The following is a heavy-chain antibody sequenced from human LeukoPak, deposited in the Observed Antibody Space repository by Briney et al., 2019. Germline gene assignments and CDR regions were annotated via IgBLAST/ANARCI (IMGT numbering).Heavy chain of an antibody. CDR3: ARGRGIAAASNWFDP. CDR1: GGTFSSYA. V-gene: IGHV1-69*06. D-gene: IGHD6-13*01. CDR2: IIPIFGTA. J-gene: IGHJ5*02. Sequence: ASVKVSCKASGGTFSSYAISWVRQAPGQGLEWMGGIIPIFGTANYAQKFQGRVTITADKSTSTAYMELSSLRSEDTAVYYCARGRGIAAASNWFDPWGQGTLVTVSS.